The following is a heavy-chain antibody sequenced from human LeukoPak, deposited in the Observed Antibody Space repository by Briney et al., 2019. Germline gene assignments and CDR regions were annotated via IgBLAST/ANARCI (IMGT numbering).Heavy chain of an antibody. CDR1: GFTFNNYV. J-gene: IGHJ4*02. Sequence: GGSLRLSCAASGFTFNNYVMSWVRQAPGKGLEWVSGISSSGGTKHYADSVKGRFTISRDISKNTLYLQMNRLRAEDPAVYYCAKDRGGRSPPFDYWGQGTLVTVSS. V-gene: IGHV3-23*01. D-gene: IGHD3-16*01. CDR2: ISSSGGTK. CDR3: AKDRGGRSPPFDY.